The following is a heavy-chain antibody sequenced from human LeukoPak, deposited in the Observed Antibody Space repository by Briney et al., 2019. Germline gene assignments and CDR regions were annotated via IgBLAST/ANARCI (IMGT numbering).Heavy chain of an antibody. V-gene: IGHV3-7*01. CDR1: GFTFSNYW. CDR2: IKQDGSEK. J-gene: IGHJ4*02. Sequence: GGSLRLSCAASGFTFSNYWMNWVRQVPGKGLEWVANIKQDGSEKYYVDSVKGRFTISRDNAKNSVYLQMNSLRVEDTAVYYCASSFSSGWHVADYFDYWGQGTLVTVSS. CDR3: ASSFSSGWHVADYFDY. D-gene: IGHD6-19*01.